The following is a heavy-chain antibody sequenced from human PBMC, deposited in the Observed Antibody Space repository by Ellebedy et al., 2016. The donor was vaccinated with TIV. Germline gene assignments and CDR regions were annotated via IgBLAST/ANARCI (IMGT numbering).Heavy chain of an antibody. CDR3: AREAVAARPHYMDV. V-gene: IGHV1-69*13. CDR1: GGTFSSYA. CDR2: IIPIFGTA. Sequence: SVKVSCXASGGTFSSYAISWVRQAPGQGLEWMGGIIPIFGTANYAQKFQGRVTITADESTSTAYMELSSLRSEDTAVYYCAREAVAARPHYMDVWGKGTTVTVSS. D-gene: IGHD6-6*01. J-gene: IGHJ6*03.